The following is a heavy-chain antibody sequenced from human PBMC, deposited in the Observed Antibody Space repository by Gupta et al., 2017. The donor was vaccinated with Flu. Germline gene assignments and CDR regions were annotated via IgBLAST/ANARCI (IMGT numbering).Heavy chain of an antibody. CDR1: GFPFSSYA. J-gene: IGHJ4*02. V-gene: IGHV3-23*01. Sequence: EVQLLESGGGLVQPGGSLRLSCAASGFPFSSYAMSWVRQAPGKGLEGVSAISGSGGSTYYADSVKGRFTISRDNSKNTLYLQMNSLRAEDTAVYYCAKHRPREAAAGKGKYYFDYWGQGTLVTVSS. CDR3: AKHRPREAAAGKGKYYFDY. D-gene: IGHD6-13*01. CDR2: ISGSGGST.